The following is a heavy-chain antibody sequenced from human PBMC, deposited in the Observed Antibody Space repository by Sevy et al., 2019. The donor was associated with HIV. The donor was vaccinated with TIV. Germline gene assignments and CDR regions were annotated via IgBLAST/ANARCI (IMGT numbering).Heavy chain of an antibody. Sequence: GGSLRLSCAASGFTFNSHGFHWVRQAPGKGLEWMALISYDGRIKYYADSVKGRFIISRDDARNTLYLQMSGLRAEDTAVYYCAREGGHTAAWSPGNFWGQGTLVTVSS. CDR3: AREGGHTAAWSPGNF. CDR2: ISYDGRIK. CDR1: GFTFNSHG. D-gene: IGHD2-15*01. V-gene: IGHV3-30*15. J-gene: IGHJ4*02.